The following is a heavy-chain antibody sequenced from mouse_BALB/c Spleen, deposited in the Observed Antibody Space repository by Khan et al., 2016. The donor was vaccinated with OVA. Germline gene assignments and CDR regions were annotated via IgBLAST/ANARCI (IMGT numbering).Heavy chain of an antibody. J-gene: IGHJ2*01. CDR1: GYSFTGYF. D-gene: IGHD1-1*01. CDR3: ARKNGSDFDY. Sequence: EVKVEESGPELVKPGASVKISCTASGYSFTGYFMNWVMQSHGKSLEWIGRINPHIGEAFYNQKFKGKATLTVDESSSNAHMELRSLASEDSAVYYCARKNGSDFDYWGQGTTLTVSS. V-gene: IGHV1-20*02. CDR2: INPHIGEA.